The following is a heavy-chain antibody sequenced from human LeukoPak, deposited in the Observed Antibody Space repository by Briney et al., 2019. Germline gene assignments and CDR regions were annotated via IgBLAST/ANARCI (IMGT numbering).Heavy chain of an antibody. Sequence: PGGSLRLSCAPSGFTFSSYAMSWVRQAPGKGLEWVAVISFDGSNKYFSDSVKGRFTITRDNSKNTLYLQMNSLRAEDTAVYYCAKGTHRLYYYGSGTVDWFDPWGQGTLVTVSS. J-gene: IGHJ5*02. CDR2: ISFDGSNK. V-gene: IGHV3-30*18. D-gene: IGHD3-10*01. CDR1: GFTFSSYA. CDR3: AKGTHRLYYYGSGTVDWFDP.